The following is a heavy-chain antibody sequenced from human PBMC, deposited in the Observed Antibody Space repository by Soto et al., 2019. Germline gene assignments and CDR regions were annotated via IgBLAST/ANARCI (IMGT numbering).Heavy chain of an antibody. CDR1: GGSISSSSYY. Sequence: SETLSLTCTVSGGSISSSSYYWGWIRQPPGKGLEWIGSIYYSGSTYYNPSLKSRVTISVDTSKNQFSLKLSSVTAADTAVYYCARGLRYFDWSIDYWGQGTLVTVSS. CDR2: IYYSGST. D-gene: IGHD3-9*01. J-gene: IGHJ4*02. CDR3: ARGLRYFDWSIDY. V-gene: IGHV4-39*07.